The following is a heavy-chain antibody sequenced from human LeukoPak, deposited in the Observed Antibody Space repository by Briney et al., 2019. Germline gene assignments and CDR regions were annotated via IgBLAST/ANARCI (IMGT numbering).Heavy chain of an antibody. CDR2: VNWNGDST. Sequence: PGGSLRLSCAASGFSFDDYGLTWVRQAPGKGLEWVSGVNWNGDSTDYADSVKGRFTISRDNARNSLYLQMNSLRAEDKALYYCARDLRVVITGSFDSWGQGTLVTVSS. D-gene: IGHD3-22*01. CDR3: ARDLRVVITGSFDS. V-gene: IGHV3-20*04. CDR1: GFSFDDYG. J-gene: IGHJ4*02.